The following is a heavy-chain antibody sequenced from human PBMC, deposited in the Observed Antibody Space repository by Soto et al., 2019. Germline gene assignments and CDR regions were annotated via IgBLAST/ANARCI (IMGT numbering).Heavy chain of an antibody. CDR2: LTNNGGTT. D-gene: IGHD6-13*01. V-gene: IGHV3-64*01. J-gene: IGHJ4*02. Sequence: EVQLVESGGGLVQPGGSLRLSSAASGFTFSTYAMHWVRQAPGKGLEYVSALTNNGGTTYYASSVKGRFTISRDNSKNTLYLQMGSLRAEDMAVYYCARAASSTWYLAYWGQGTLVTVSS. CDR3: ARAASSTWYLAY. CDR1: GFTFSTYA.